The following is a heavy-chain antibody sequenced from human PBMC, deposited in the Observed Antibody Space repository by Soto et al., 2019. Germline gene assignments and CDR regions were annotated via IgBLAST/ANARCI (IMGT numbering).Heavy chain of an antibody. CDR2: ISGSGGST. J-gene: IGHJ6*03. Sequence: GGSLRLSCAASGFTFSSYAISWVRQAPWKGLEWVSAISGSGGSTYYADSVKGRFTISRDNSKNTLYLQMNSLRAEDTAVYYCAKDRRGGEYQLPTYYYYYMDVWGKGTTVTVSS. V-gene: IGHV3-23*01. CDR1: GFTFSSYA. D-gene: IGHD2-2*01. CDR3: AKDRRGGEYQLPTYYYYYMDV.